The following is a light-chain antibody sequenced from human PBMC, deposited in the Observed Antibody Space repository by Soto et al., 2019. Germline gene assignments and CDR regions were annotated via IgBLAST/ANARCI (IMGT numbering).Light chain of an antibody. V-gene: IGKV3-11*01. Sequence: EIVLTQSPATLSLSPGERATLSCRASQSISNSLAWYQQKPGQAPSLLIFDASKRATGIPARFSGSGSGTDFTLTITSLEPEDFAVYYCHQYGSSPWTFGQGTKVDIK. CDR1: QSISNS. CDR2: DAS. CDR3: HQYGSSPWT. J-gene: IGKJ1*01.